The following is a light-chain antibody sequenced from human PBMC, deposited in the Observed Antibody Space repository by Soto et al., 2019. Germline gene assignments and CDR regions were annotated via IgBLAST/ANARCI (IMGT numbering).Light chain of an antibody. CDR3: QQRSNWPYT. J-gene: IGKJ2*01. CDR1: QSIANS. V-gene: IGKV3-11*01. Sequence: EIVLTQSPGTLSLSPGERASLSCRASQSIANSLAWYQQKPGQAPRLLIFGASNRATGIPDRFSGSGSGTDFTLTISRLEPEDFAVYYCQQRSNWPYTFGQGTKVDIK. CDR2: GAS.